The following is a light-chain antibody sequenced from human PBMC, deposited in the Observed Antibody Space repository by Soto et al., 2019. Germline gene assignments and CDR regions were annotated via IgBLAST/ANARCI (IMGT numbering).Light chain of an antibody. CDR1: QSVSSY. CDR3: QQYTGPPTT. CDR2: DAS. J-gene: IGKJ5*01. Sequence: EIVLTQSPATLSLSPGERATLSCRASQSVSSYLAWYQQKPGQAPRLLIYDASNRATGIPARFSGSGSGTGFTLAISSLEPEDFAVYFCQQYTGPPTTFGQGTRLEI. V-gene: IGKV3-11*01.